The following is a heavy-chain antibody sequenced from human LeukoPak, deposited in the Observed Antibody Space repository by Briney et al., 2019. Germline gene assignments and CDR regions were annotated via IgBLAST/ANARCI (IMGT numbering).Heavy chain of an antibody. CDR3: ARETGRLVSRFRYMDV. Sequence: ASVKVSCKASGGTFSSYAISWVRQAPGQGLEWMGGIIPIFGTANYAQKFQGRVTITTDESTSTAYMELSSLRSEDTAVYYRARETGRLVSRFRYMDVWGKGTTVTVSS. D-gene: IGHD3-9*01. J-gene: IGHJ6*03. CDR1: GGTFSSYA. V-gene: IGHV1-69*05. CDR2: IIPIFGTA.